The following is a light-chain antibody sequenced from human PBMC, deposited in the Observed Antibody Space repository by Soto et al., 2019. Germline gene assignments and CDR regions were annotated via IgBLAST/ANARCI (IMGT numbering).Light chain of an antibody. CDR2: ESD. J-gene: IGLJ1*01. V-gene: IGLV2-23*01. CDR1: SSDVGTYNL. CDR3: CSFAGTPYV. Sequence: QSVLTQPASVSGSPGQTITFACTGTSSDVGTYNLVSWYQQHPGKAPKLMIYESDKRPSGVSNRFSGSKSGNTASLTISGLQAEDEADYYCCSFAGTPYVFATGTKVTVL.